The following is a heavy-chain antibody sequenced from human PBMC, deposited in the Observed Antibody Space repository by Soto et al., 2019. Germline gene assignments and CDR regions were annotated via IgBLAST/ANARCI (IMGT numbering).Heavy chain of an antibody. CDR2: VNAGNDNT. CDR3: AREVPYGYSRFDY. Sequence: QVHLVQSGAEVKKPGASVKVSCKTSGYTFTNNVIHWVRQAPGQRLEWMGWVNAGNDNTKWSREFQGRLTLTKDTAATTAYMEMSSLTSEDTAIYFCAREVPYGYSRFDYWGQGTLVTVSS. CDR1: GYTFTNNV. D-gene: IGHD5-18*01. J-gene: IGHJ4*02. V-gene: IGHV1-3*01.